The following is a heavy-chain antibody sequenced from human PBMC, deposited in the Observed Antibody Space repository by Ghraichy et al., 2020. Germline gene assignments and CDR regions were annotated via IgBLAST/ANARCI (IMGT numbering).Heavy chain of an antibody. CDR3: ATPAVGYCSGGSCYFPAYAFDI. J-gene: IGHJ3*02. D-gene: IGHD2-15*01. CDR2: IYSGGST. Sequence: GGSLRLSCAASGFTVSSNYMSWVRQAPGKGLEWVSVIYSGGSTYYADSVKGRFTISRDNSKNTLYLQMNSLRAEDTAVYYCATPAVGYCSGGSCYFPAYAFDIWGQGTMVTVSS. CDR1: GFTVSSNY. V-gene: IGHV3-53*01.